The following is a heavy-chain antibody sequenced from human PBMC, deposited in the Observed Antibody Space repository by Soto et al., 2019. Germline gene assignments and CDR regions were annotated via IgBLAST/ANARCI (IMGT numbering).Heavy chain of an antibody. CDR1: GFTFSSYG. CDR3: AKARDVYDSSGYYSGRYFDY. V-gene: IGHV3-30*18. Sequence: GGSLRLSCAASGFTFSSYGMHWVRQAPGKGLEWVAAISYDGSNKYYADSVKGRFTISRDNSKNTLYLQMNSLRAEDTAVYYCAKARDVYDSSGYYSGRYFDYWGQGTLVTVSS. J-gene: IGHJ4*02. CDR2: ISYDGSNK. D-gene: IGHD3-22*01.